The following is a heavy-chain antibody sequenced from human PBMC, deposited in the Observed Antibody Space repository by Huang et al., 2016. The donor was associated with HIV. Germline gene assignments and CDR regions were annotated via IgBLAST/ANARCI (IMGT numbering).Heavy chain of an antibody. V-gene: IGHV1-24*01. CDR1: GYTLSEFF. CDR3: AAQSVIGEFPY. Sequence: QVQLVQSGAEVKKPGASVKVSYKVSGYTLSEFFMHWVRLAPGKGLEWRGGFDPEEGEATYAQKFQGRVTLTEHTPTDTADMERNSLRAEDTAGYYCAAQSVIGEFPYWGQGTLITVSS. J-gene: IGHJ4*02. CDR2: FDPEEGEA. D-gene: IGHD3-10*01.